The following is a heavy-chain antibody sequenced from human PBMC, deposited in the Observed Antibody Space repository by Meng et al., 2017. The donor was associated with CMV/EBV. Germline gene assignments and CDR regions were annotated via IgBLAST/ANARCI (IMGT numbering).Heavy chain of an antibody. J-gene: IGHJ6*02. V-gene: IGHV1-18*01. CDR1: GYTFTSYG. CDR3: VRVGYYYGMDV. CDR2: ISAYNGNT. Sequence: ASVKVSCKASGYTFTSYGISWVRQAPGQGLEWMGWISAYNGNTNYAQKFQGRVTMTRNTSISTAYMELSSLRSEDTAVYYCVRVGYYYGMDVWGQGTTVTVSS.